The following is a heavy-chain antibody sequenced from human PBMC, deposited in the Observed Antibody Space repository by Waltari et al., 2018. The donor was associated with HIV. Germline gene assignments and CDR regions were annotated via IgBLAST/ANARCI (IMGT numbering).Heavy chain of an antibody. V-gene: IGHV1-2*02. Sequence: QVQLVQSGAEVKKPGASVKVYCKASGSTFTGYYMHWVRQAHGQGLEWMGWINPKSDGTNYAQKFQGRVTMTRDTSTSTAYMELSRLRSDDTALYYCARDRIAVTGSYYYGMDVWGQGTTVTVSS. CDR3: ARDRIAVTGSYYYGMDV. J-gene: IGHJ6*02. CDR2: INPKSDGT. CDR1: GSTFTGYY. D-gene: IGHD6-19*01.